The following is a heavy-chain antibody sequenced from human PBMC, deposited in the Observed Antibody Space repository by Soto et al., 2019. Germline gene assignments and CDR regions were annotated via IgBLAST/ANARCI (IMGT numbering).Heavy chain of an antibody. Sequence: QVQLVQSGAEVKKPGASVKVSCKASGYTFSDYYMHWVRQAPGQGLEWMGWINPNSGGTNYAQKFQGRVTMNRYTSISTAYMELTSLTSDDTAMYYCARRSSGWSDYWGQGTLVTVSS. J-gene: IGHJ4*02. V-gene: IGHV1-2*02. CDR2: INPNSGGT. CDR1: GYTFSDYY. D-gene: IGHD6-19*01. CDR3: ARRSSGWSDY.